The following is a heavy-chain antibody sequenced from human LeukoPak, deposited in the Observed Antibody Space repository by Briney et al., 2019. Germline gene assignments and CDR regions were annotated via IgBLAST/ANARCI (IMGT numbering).Heavy chain of an antibody. CDR2: INHSGST. Sequence: SETLSLTCAVYGESFSGYYWTWIRQPPGKGREWIGEINHSGSTNYNPSLKSRVTISVDTSNNEFSLKLSSGTAADTAVYYCARAAAYYDFWSGSAYFDYWGQGTLVTVSS. CDR3: ARAAAYYDFWSGSAYFDY. V-gene: IGHV4-34*01. J-gene: IGHJ4*02. D-gene: IGHD3-3*01. CDR1: GESFSGYY.